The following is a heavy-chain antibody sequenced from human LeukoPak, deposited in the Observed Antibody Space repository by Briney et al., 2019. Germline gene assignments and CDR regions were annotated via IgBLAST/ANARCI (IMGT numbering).Heavy chain of an antibody. CDR1: GFTFSDHY. CDR2: SRDKANSYTT. D-gene: IGHD3-16*01. V-gene: IGHV3-72*01. J-gene: IGHJ5*02. CDR3: TKGVRFGGVYWFDP. Sequence: GGSLRLSCAASGFTFSDHYMDWVRQAPGTGLEWIGRSRDKANSYTTEYAAPVKGRFTISRDDSKNSVYLQMNSLKTEDTAIYYCTKGVRFGGVYWFDPRGQGTLVTVSS.